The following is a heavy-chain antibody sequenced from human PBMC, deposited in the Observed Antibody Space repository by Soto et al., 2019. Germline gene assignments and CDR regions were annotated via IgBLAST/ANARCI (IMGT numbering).Heavy chain of an antibody. J-gene: IGHJ4*02. CDR1: RFTFSNYA. V-gene: IGHV3-23*01. CDR3: EKDANWEDHY. D-gene: IGHD1-1*01. CDR2: ISGSGGIT. Sequence: GGSLRLSCAASRFTFSNYAMTWVRQAPGKGLEWVSFISGSGGITYYADSVKGRFTISRDNSKNTLYLQMHSLRAEDTAIYYCEKDANWEDHYWGQGTLVTVSS.